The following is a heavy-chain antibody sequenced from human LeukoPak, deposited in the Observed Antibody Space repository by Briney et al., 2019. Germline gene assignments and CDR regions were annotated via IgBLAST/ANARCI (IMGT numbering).Heavy chain of an antibody. D-gene: IGHD3-22*01. CDR2: INPSGGST. CDR1: GYTFTCYY. V-gene: IGHV1-46*01. J-gene: IGHJ1*01. Sequence: ASVKVSCKASGYTFTCYYMHWVRQAPGQGLEWMGIINPSGGSTSYAQKFQGRVTMTRDTSTSTVYMELSSLRSEDTAVYYCARENYDSSGSPAEYFQHWGQGTLVTVSS. CDR3: ARENYDSSGSPAEYFQH.